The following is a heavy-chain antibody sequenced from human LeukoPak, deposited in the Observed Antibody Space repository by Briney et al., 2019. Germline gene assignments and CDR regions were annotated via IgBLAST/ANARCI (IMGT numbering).Heavy chain of an antibody. CDR2: ISSTGSTI. V-gene: IGHV3-11*01. Sequence: PGGSLRLSCAASGFTFSDYYMNWICQAPGKGLEWVSYISSTGSTIYYADSVKGRFTISRDNTKNSLYLQMNSLRADDTAVYYCATTAPYNWNHEDYWGQGTLVTVSS. CDR3: ATTAPYNWNHEDY. J-gene: IGHJ4*02. CDR1: GFTFSDYY. D-gene: IGHD1-14*01.